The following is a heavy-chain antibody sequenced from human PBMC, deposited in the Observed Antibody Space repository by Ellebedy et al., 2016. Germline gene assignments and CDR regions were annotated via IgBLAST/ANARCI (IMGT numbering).Heavy chain of an antibody. J-gene: IGHJ4*02. CDR3: ARREGDYFDY. V-gene: IGHV3-9*01. CDR2: ISWKSGRI. CDR1: GFSFDDYD. Sequence: SLKISCATSGFSFDDYDMHWVRQAPGKGLEWVSGISWKSGRIDYADSVKGRFTIPRDNAKNSLYLQMNSLRADDTAFYYCARREGDYFDYWGQGTLVTVSS. D-gene: IGHD2-21*01.